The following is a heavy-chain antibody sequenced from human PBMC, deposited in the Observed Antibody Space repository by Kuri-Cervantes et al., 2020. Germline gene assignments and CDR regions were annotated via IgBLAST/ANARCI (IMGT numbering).Heavy chain of an antibody. V-gene: IGHV4-39*01. CDR3: ARLPRREVRGAYYYYGMDV. CDR2: IYYRGST. CDR1: GGSISSSSYY. J-gene: IGHJ6*02. D-gene: IGHD3-10*01. Sequence: PETLSLTSSVSGGSISSSSYYWGWIRQPPGKGLEWIVSIYYRGSTYYNPSLKSRVTISVDTSKNKFSLKLSSVTAADTAVYYCARLPRREVRGAYYYYGMDVWGQGTTVTVSS.